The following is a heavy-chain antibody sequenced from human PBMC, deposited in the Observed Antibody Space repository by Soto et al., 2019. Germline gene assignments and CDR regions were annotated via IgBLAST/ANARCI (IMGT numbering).Heavy chain of an antibody. Sequence: EVQLLESGGGLVQPGGSLRLSCAASGFTFSSYAMSWVRQAPGKGLEWVSGISGSGGSTHYADSVKGRFTISRDNSKNTLYLQINSLRAEDTAVYYCAKGRGPAVAGTPNYYGMDVWGQGTTVTFSS. CDR1: GFTFSSYA. CDR3: AKGRGPAVAGTPNYYGMDV. D-gene: IGHD6-19*01. CDR2: ISGSGGST. V-gene: IGHV3-23*01. J-gene: IGHJ6*02.